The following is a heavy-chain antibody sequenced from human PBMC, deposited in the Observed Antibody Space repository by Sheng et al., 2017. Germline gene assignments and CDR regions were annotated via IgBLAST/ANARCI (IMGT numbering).Heavy chain of an antibody. D-gene: IGHD2-8*01. CDR2: IYHSGST. Sequence: QVQLQESGPGLVKPSETLSLTCAVSGYSISSGYYWGWIRQPPGKGLEWIGSIYHSGSTYYNPSLKSRVTISVDTSKNQFSLKLSSVTAADTAVYYCARVICTNGVCYYFDYWGQGNPGHRLL. CDR1: GYSISSGYY. J-gene: IGHJ4*02. CDR3: ARVICTNGVCYYFDY. V-gene: IGHV4-38-2*01.